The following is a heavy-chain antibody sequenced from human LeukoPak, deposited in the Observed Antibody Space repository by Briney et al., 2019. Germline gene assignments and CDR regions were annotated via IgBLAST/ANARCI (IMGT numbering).Heavy chain of an antibody. D-gene: IGHD1-14*01. CDR3: ARDDRFCEYYFDY. Sequence: ASAKVSCKASGYTFTSYYMHSVRQAPGQGLEWMGIINPSGGSRSSAQKFQGRVTMTRDTSPSTVYMDLSSLRSEETAVYYCARDDRFCEYYFDYWGQGTLVTVSS. CDR2: INPSGGSR. J-gene: IGHJ4*02. V-gene: IGHV1-46*01. CDR1: GYTFTSYY.